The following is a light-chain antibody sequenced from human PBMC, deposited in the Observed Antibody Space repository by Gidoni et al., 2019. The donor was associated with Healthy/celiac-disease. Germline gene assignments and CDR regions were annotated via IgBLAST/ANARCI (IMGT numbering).Light chain of an antibody. Sequence: QSALTQPASVSGSPGQSITISCTGTSSDVGSYNLVSWYQQHTGKAPKLMIYEVSKRPSGVSNRFSGSKSGNTASLTISGLQAEDEADYYCCSYAGSLVVFGGGTKLTVL. J-gene: IGLJ2*01. CDR1: SSDVGSYNL. V-gene: IGLV2-23*02. CDR2: EVS. CDR3: CSYAGSLVV.